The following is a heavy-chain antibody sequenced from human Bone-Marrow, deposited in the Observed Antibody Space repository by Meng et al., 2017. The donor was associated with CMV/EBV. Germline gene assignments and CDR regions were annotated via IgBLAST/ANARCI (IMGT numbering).Heavy chain of an antibody. CDR1: GGSFSGYY. CDR3: ARVNWNYFDD. D-gene: IGHD1-1*01. CDR2: INHSGST. Sequence: SETLSLTCAVYGGSFSGYYWSWIRQPPGKGLEWIGEINHSGSTNYNPSLKSRVAISVDTSKNQFSLKLSSVTAADTAVYYCARVNWNYFDDWGQGTLVTVSS. V-gene: IGHV4-34*01. J-gene: IGHJ4*02.